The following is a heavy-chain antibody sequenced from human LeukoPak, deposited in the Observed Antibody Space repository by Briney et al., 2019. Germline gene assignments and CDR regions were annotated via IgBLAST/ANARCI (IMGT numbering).Heavy chain of an antibody. CDR1: GYIFTTYY. V-gene: IGHV7-4-1*02. D-gene: IGHD6-13*01. CDR3: AREGAKDSSSWHQFDY. Sequence: ASVKVSCKASGYIFTTYYMHWVRQAPGQGLEWMGWINTNTGNPTYAQGFTGRFVFSLDTSVSTAYLQISSLKAEDTAVYYCAREGAKDSSSWHQFDYWGQGTLVTVSS. CDR2: INTNTGNP. J-gene: IGHJ4*02.